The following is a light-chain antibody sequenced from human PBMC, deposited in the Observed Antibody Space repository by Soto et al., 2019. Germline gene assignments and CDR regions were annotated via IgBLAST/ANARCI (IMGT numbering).Light chain of an antibody. V-gene: IGLV1-40*01. CDR2: GTS. CDR3: QSYDASLSGGV. Sequence: QSVLTQPPSVSGAPGQRVTITCSGSDSNIGANLVVYWYRQLPGTAAKVLIYGTSNRPSGVPDRFSGFKSGTSASLVITGLQAEDEGDYYCQSYDASLSGGVFGGGTKLTVL. J-gene: IGLJ3*02. CDR1: DSNIGANLV.